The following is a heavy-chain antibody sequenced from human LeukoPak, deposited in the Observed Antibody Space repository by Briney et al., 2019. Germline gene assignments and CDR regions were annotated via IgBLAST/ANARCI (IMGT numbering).Heavy chain of an antibody. CDR2: MSSSDDGR. J-gene: IGHJ6*03. CDR1: GFSFSSYA. D-gene: IGHD1-26*01. V-gene: IGHV3-23*01. CDR3: ARALKGVRRRIAGDTTFEYYYYMDV. Sequence: GGSLRLSCATSGFSFSSYAMSWVRQAPGKGLEWVSAMSSSDDGRYYAASVRGRFTISRDTSRSTLYLQMNSLRAEDTAVYYCARALKGVRRRIAGDTTFEYYYYMDVWGKGTTVTISS.